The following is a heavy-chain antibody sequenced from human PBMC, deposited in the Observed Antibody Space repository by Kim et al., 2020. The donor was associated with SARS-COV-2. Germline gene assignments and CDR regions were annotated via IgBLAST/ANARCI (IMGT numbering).Heavy chain of an antibody. J-gene: IGHJ3*02. CDR3: ASGGGSYYSAFDI. D-gene: IGHD1-26*01. Sequence: GGSLRLSCAASGFTFSSYAMHWVRQAPGKGLEWVAVISYDGSNKYYADSVKGRFTISRDNSKNTLYLQMNSLRAEDTAVYYCASGGGSYYSAFDIGGQGT. CDR2: ISYDGSNK. V-gene: IGHV3-30*04. CDR1: GFTFSSYA.